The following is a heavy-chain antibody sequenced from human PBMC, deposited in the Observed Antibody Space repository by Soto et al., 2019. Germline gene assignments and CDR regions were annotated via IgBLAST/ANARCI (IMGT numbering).Heavy chain of an antibody. CDR3: ERGSIAVAVTPPLDY. D-gene: IGHD6-19*01. Sequence: SETLSLTCAVYGGSFSGYYWSWIRQPPGKGLEYIGEINHSGSTTYNPSLRSRLTISVDTSKNQFSLKLSSVTAADTALYYCERGSIAVAVTPPLDYWGQGTLVTVSS. CDR1: GGSFSGYY. V-gene: IGHV4-34*01. CDR2: INHSGST. J-gene: IGHJ4*02.